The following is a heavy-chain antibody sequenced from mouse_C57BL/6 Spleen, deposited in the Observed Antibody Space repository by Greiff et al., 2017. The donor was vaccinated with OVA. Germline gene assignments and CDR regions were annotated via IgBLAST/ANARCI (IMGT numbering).Heavy chain of an antibody. J-gene: IGHJ1*03. CDR1: GFTFTDYY. V-gene: IGHV7-3*01. CDR3: ARFDYYGSSYGYFDV. CDR2: IRNKANGYTT. Sequence: EVKLVESGGGLVQPGGSLSLSCAASGFTFTDYYMSWVRQPPGKALEWLGFIRNKANGYTTEYSASVKGRFTISRDNSQSILYIQMNALRAEDSATYYCARFDYYGSSYGYFDVWGTGTTVTVSS. D-gene: IGHD1-1*01.